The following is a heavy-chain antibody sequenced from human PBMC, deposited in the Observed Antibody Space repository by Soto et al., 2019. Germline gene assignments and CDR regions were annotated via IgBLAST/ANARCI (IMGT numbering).Heavy chain of an antibody. D-gene: IGHD3-22*01. CDR2: IYYSGST. CDR1: GGSISSYY. Sequence: SETLSLTCTVSGGSISSYYWSWIRQPPGKGLEWIGYIYYSGSTNYNPSLKSRVTISVDTSKNQFSLKLSSVTAADTAVYYCARHVNDPYYYDSSGYSQVDPWGQGTQVTVSS. J-gene: IGHJ5*02. CDR3: ARHVNDPYYYDSSGYSQVDP. V-gene: IGHV4-59*08.